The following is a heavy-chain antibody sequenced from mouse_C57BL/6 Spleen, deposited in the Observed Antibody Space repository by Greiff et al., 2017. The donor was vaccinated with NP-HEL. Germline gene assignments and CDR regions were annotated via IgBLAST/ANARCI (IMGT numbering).Heavy chain of an antibody. CDR1: GYTFTSYG. CDR3: ARNGTTVVGAMDY. J-gene: IGHJ4*01. Sequence: VQLQQSGAELARPGASVKLSCKASGYTFTSYGIRWVKQRPGQGLEWIGEIYPRSGNTYYNEKFKGKATLTADKSSSTAYMELRSLTSEDSAVYFCARNGTTVVGAMDYWGQGTSVTVSS. D-gene: IGHD1-1*01. CDR2: IYPRSGNT. V-gene: IGHV1-81*01.